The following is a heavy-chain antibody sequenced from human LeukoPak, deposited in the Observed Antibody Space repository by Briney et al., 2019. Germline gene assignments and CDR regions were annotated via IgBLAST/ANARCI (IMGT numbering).Heavy chain of an antibody. CDR3: ARDVSPTISAYPYFDL. Sequence: SVKVSCKASGGTFSSYAISWVRQAPGQGLEWMGGIIPIFGTANYAQKFQGRVTITPDESTSTAYMELSSLRSEDTAVYYCARDVSPTISAYPYFDLWGRGTLVTVSS. CDR1: GGTFSSYA. CDR2: IIPIFGTA. J-gene: IGHJ2*01. D-gene: IGHD4/OR15-4a*01. V-gene: IGHV1-69*13.